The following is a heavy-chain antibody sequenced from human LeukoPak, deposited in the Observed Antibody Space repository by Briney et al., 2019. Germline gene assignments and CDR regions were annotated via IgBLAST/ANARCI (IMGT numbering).Heavy chain of an antibody. CDR2: IKSKADGETI. J-gene: IGHJ4*02. Sequence: GGSLRLSCAASGFTFTNAWMNWVRQAPGKGLEWVGRIKSKADGETIDYAAPVKGRFTFSRDDSKNMLYLQMNGLKSEDTAVYYCSTLTSRYLSDSWSQGTLVTVSS. V-gene: IGHV3-15*07. D-gene: IGHD3-9*01. CDR1: GFTFTNAW. CDR3: STLTSRYLSDS.